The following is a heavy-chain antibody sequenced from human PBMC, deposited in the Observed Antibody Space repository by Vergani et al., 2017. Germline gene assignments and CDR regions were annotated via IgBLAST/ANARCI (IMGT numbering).Heavy chain of an antibody. CDR3: AGDTHSWQRADR. CDR1: GVSVTDYN. J-gene: IGHJ5*02. CDR2: LSTTGGA. D-gene: IGHD6-13*01. V-gene: IGHV4-59*02. Sequence: QAQLQESGPGLVKPSETLSLTCHVFGVSVTDYNCNWIRQAPGKGLEWIGSLSTTGGATHASHNPSLKSRVSISVDTSKSQFSLRRTSVTAADSAIYYFAGDTHSWQRADRWGQGLLVSVSS.